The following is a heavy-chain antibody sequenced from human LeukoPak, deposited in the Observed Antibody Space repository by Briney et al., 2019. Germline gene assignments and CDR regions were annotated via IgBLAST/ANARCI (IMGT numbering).Heavy chain of an antibody. J-gene: IGHJ3*02. V-gene: IGHV3-7*01. CDR2: IKQDGSEK. CDR1: GFTFSSYW. CDR3: ARDVAVEGPLFAFDI. Sequence: PEGSLRLSCAASGFTFSSYWMSWVRQAPGKGLEWVANIKQDGSEKYYVDSVKGRFTISRDNAKNSLYLQMNSLRAEDTAVYYCARDVAVEGPLFAFDIWGQGTMVTVSS. D-gene: IGHD6-19*01.